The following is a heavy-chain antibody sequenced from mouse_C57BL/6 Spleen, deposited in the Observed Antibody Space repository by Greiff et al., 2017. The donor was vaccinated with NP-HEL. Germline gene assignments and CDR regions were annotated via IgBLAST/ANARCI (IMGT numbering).Heavy chain of an antibody. CDR3: ARLGDGYSNYGGFAY. D-gene: IGHD2-5*01. CDR2: INPNYGTT. Sequence: EVKLQESGPELVKPGASVKISCKASGYSFTDYNMNWVKQSNGKSLEWIGVINPNYGTTSYNQKFKGKATLTVDQSSSTAYMQLNSLTSEDSAVYYCARLGDGYSNYGGFAYWGQGTLVTVSA. J-gene: IGHJ3*01. CDR1: GYSFTDYN. V-gene: IGHV1-39*01.